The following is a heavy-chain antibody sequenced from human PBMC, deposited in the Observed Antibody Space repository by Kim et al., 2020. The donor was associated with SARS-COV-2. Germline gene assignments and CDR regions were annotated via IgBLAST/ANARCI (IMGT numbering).Heavy chain of an antibody. V-gene: IGHV3-23*01. J-gene: IGHJ4*02. Sequence: GGSLRLSCAASGFTFSSYAMSWVRQAPGKGLEWVSAISGSGGSTYYADSVKGRFTISRDNSKNTLYLQMNSLRAEDTAVYYCAKDNPGPGIAAAGTVYWGQGTLVTVSS. CDR3: AKDNPGPGIAAAGTVY. D-gene: IGHD6-13*01. CDR2: ISGSGGST. CDR1: GFTFSSYA.